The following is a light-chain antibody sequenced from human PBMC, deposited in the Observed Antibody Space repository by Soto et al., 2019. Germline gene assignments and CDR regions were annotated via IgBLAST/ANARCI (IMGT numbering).Light chain of an antibody. V-gene: IGLV2-11*01. CDR2: DVS. J-gene: IGLJ3*02. CDR1: SSDVGGYKY. Sequence: QSALTQPRSVSGSPGQSVTISCTGSSSDVGGYKYVSWYQQYPGKAPKLIIYDVSERPSGVPDRFSGSKSGNTASLTISGLQAEDEADYYCCSYAGSSTWVFGGGTKLTVL. CDR3: CSYAGSSTWV.